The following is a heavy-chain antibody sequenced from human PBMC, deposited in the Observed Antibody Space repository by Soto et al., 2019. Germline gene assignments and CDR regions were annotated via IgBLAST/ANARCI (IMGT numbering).Heavy chain of an antibody. CDR3: ARQSTAVTPFLGMDV. D-gene: IGHD4-4*01. Sequence: PSDTLSLSCTVTRCSITSSSYYWGWIRQPPGKGLEWIGSIYYSGSTYYNPSLKSRVTISVDTSKNQFSLKLTSVTAADTAVYYCARQSTAVTPFLGMDVWGQGTTVT. V-gene: IGHV4-39*01. CDR1: RCSITSSSYY. J-gene: IGHJ6*02. CDR2: IYYSGST.